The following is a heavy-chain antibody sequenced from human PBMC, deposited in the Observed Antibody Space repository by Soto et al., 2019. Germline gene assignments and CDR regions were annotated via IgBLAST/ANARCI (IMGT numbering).Heavy chain of an antibody. CDR1: GGTISKYT. CDR2: IIPILGIA. CDR3: ARDEDGSSWYYFDY. Sequence: QVQQVQSGAEVKKPRTSVKVSCKASGGTISKYTNSWVRQAPGQKIEWMGRIIPILGIANYAQKFQGIVTITADKSTSTAYMELSSLRSEDTAAYYCARDEDGSSWYYFDYWGQGTLVTVSS. D-gene: IGHD6-13*01. V-gene: IGHV1-69*08. J-gene: IGHJ4*02.